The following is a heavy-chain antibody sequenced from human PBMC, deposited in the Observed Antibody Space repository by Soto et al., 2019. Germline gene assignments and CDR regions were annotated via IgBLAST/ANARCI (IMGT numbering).Heavy chain of an antibody. CDR2: IGTAGDT. D-gene: IGHD2-2*02. J-gene: IGHJ6*03. V-gene: IGHV3-13*01. Sequence: GGSLRLSCAASGFTFSSYDMHWVRQATGKGLEWVSAIGTAGDTYYPGSVKGRFTISRENAKNSLYLQMNSLRAGDTAVYYCARGGGPPTRYCSSTSCYIYYYYMDVWGKGTMVTVSS. CDR1: GFTFSSYD. CDR3: ARGGGPPTRYCSSTSCYIYYYYMDV.